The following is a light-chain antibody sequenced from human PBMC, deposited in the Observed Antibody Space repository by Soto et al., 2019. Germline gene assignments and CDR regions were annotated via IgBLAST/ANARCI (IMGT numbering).Light chain of an antibody. V-gene: IGKV3-15*01. Sequence: VVMTQSPVTLSVSPGEGATLSCRASQDVGSNLAWYQQKPGQAPRLLIYGASTRATGIPGRFSGSGSGTEFTLTISSLQSEDFAVYYCQQYNNWPPGITFGGGTKVDI. CDR3: QQYNNWPPGIT. J-gene: IGKJ4*01. CDR2: GAS. CDR1: QDVGSN.